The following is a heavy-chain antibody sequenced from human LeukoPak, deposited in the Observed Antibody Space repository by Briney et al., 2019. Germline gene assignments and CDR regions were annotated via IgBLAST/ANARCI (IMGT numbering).Heavy chain of an antibody. CDR3: ARSHSSSWYREYYFDY. D-gene: IGHD6-13*01. CDR2: ISSSSSYI. J-gene: IGHJ4*02. V-gene: IGHV3-21*01. CDR1: GFTFSSYS. Sequence: GGSLRLSCAASGFTFSSYSTNWVRQAPGKGLEWVSSISSSSSYIYYADSVKGRFTISRDNAKNSLYLQMNSLRAEDTAVYYCARSHSSSWYREYYFDYWGQGTLVTVSS.